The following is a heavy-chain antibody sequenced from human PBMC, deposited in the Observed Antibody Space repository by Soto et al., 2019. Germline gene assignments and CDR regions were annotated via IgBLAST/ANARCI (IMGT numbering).Heavy chain of an antibody. Sequence: GSLRLSCAAPGFTFTRYCMNWVRQAPGKGLEWVSSISSTTNYIYYGDSMKGRFTISRDNAKNSLYLEMNSLRAEDTAVYYCARESEDLTSNFDYWGQGTLVTVSS. J-gene: IGHJ4*02. CDR3: ARESEDLTSNFDY. V-gene: IGHV3-21*06. CDR2: ISSTTNYI. CDR1: GFTFTRYC.